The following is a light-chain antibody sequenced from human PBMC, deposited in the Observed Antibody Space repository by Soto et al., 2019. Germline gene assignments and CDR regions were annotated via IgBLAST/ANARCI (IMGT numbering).Light chain of an antibody. CDR2: AAS. V-gene: IGKV1-17*01. CDR3: LQHNSYPT. J-gene: IGKJ4*01. Sequence: DIQMTQSPSSLSASVVDRVAITCRASQSISSFLNWYQQKAGKAPKLLIYAASSLQSGVPSRFSGSGSGTEFTLTISSLQPEDFATYYCLQHNSYPTFGGGTKVDIK. CDR1: QSISSF.